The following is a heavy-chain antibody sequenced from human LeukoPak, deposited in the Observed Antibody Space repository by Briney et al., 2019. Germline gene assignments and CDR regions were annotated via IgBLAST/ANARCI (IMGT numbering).Heavy chain of an antibody. CDR3: ARDFGWQQFDY. V-gene: IGHV3-7*01. CDR2: INQEESTK. Sequence: GGSLSLSCAVSGFTLSSSWMTWVRPAPGGGREWLANINQEESTKNYVDSVKGRFTIYRDNAKNSLYLQMNSLRVEDTAVYYCARDFGWQQFDYWRQETLVTVSS. D-gene: IGHD5-24*01. CDR1: GFTLSSSW. J-gene: IGHJ4*02.